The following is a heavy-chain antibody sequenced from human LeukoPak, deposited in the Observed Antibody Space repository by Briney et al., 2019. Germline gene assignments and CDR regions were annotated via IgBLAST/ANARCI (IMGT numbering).Heavy chain of an antibody. Sequence: PSETLSLTCTVSGGSISSYYWSWIRQPAGKGLEWIGRICTSGSTNYNPSLKSRVTMSVDTSKNQFSLKLSSVTAADTAVYYCARDLGGYDILTGYYDRWGQGTLVTVSS. CDR2: ICTSGST. CDR1: GGSISSYY. V-gene: IGHV4-4*07. J-gene: IGHJ5*02. D-gene: IGHD3-9*01. CDR3: ARDLGGYDILTGYYDR.